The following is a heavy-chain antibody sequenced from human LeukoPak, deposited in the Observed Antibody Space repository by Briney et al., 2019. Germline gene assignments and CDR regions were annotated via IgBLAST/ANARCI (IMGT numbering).Heavy chain of an antibody. CDR3: AKDQGYYYDSSGYYGGRSSDY. CDR2: ISGSGGST. D-gene: IGHD3-22*01. CDR1: GFTFSSYA. Sequence: GGPLRLSCAASGFTFSSYAMSWVRQAPGKGLEWVSAISGSGGSTYYADSVKGRFTISRDNSKNTLYLQMNSLRAEDTAVYYCAKDQGYYYDSSGYYGGRSSDYWGQGTLVTVSS. J-gene: IGHJ4*02. V-gene: IGHV3-23*01.